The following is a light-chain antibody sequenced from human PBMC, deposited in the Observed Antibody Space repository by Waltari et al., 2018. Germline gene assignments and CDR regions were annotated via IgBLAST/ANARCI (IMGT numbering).Light chain of an antibody. V-gene: IGKV4-1*01. J-gene: IGKJ2*01. CDR2: WAS. CDR3: QQFYSTPYT. CDR1: QSILHSSSNRND. Sequence: DIVMTQSPDSLAVSLGERATINCKSSQSILHSSSNRNDLAWYQHKHGQSPKLLIFWASSRESGFPDRFSGSGSGTDFTLTISSLQAEDVAVYYCQQFYSTPYTFGQGTKLEI.